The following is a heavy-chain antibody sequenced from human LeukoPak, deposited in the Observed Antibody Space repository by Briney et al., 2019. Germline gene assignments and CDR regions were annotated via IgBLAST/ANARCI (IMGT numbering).Heavy chain of an antibody. Sequence: PGGSLRLSCAASGFTFDDYAMHWVRQAPGKGLEWVSGISWNSGSIGYADSVKGRFTISRDNAKNSLYLQMNSLRAEDTALYYCAKDIFDGGRVTTRSSVVEQYYYYYGMDVWGQGTTVTVSS. D-gene: IGHD4-11*01. CDR1: GFTFDDYA. J-gene: IGHJ6*02. CDR2: ISWNSGSI. V-gene: IGHV3-9*01. CDR3: AKDIFDGGRVTTRSSVVEQYYYYYGMDV.